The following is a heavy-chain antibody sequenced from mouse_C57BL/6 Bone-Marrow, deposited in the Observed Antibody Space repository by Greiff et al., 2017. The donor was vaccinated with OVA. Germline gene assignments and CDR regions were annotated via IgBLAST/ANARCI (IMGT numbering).Heavy chain of an antibody. J-gene: IGHJ2*01. D-gene: IGHD1-1*01. V-gene: IGHV1-81*01. CDR1: GYTFTSYG. CDR3: ARGYYGSRRYYFDY. Sequence: QVQLQQSGAELARPGASVKLSCKASGYTFTSYGISWVKQRTGQGLEWIGEIYPRSGNTYYNEKVKGKATLTADKSSSTAYMELRSLTSEDSAVYFCARGYYGSRRYYFDYWGQGTTLTVSS. CDR2: IYPRSGNT.